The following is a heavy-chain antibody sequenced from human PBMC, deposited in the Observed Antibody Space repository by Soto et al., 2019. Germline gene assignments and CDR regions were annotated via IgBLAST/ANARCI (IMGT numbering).Heavy chain of an antibody. D-gene: IGHD2-15*01. Sequence: SVKVCCKASGGTFSSYASSWVRQAPGQGLEWMGGIIPIFGTANYAQKFQGRVTITADESTSTAYMELSSLRSEDTAVYYCARESRYCSGGSCYFLPGIDYWGQGTLVTVSS. CDR3: ARESRYCSGGSCYFLPGIDY. V-gene: IGHV1-69*13. CDR2: IIPIFGTA. J-gene: IGHJ4*02. CDR1: GGTFSSYA.